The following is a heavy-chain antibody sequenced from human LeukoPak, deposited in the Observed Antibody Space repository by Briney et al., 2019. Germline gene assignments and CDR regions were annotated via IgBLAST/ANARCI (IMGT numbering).Heavy chain of an antibody. CDR3: AKGLRYDSSGYSVFRY. CDR1: GFTFSSYA. V-gene: IGHV3-23*01. J-gene: IGHJ4*02. D-gene: IGHD3-22*01. Sequence: PGGSLIPSCAASGFTFSSYAMSWVRQAPGKGLEWVSAIRGSGGSTYYADSVKGRFTISRDNSKNTLYLQMNSLRAEDTAVYYCAKGLRYDSSGYSVFRYWGQGTLVTVSS. CDR2: IRGSGGST.